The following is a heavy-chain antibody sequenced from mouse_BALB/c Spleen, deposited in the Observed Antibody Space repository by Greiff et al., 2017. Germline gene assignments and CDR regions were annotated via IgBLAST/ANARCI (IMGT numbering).Heavy chain of an antibody. J-gene: IGHJ4*01. CDR3: ARKGDYYGYAMDY. V-gene: IGHV2-2*02. CDR1: GFSLTSYG. Sequence: VQLKESGPGLVQPSQSLSITCTVSGFSLTSYGVHWVRQSPGKGLEWLGVIWSGGSTDYNAAFISRLSISKDNSKSQVFFKMNSLQANDTAIYYCARKGDYYGYAMDYWGQGTSVTVSS. CDR2: IWSGGST. D-gene: IGHD1-1*01.